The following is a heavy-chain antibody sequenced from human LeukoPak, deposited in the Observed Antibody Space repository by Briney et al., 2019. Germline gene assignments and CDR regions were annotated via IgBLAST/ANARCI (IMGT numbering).Heavy chain of an antibody. D-gene: IGHD3-22*01. CDR3: ARVGRNYDSSGYWFDY. V-gene: IGHV1-8*03. Sequence: ASVKVSCKASGYTFTSYDINWVRQATGQGLEWMGWMNPNSGNTGYAQKFQGRVTITRNTSRSTAYMALSSLRSEDTAVYYCARVGRNYDSSGYWFDYWGQGTLVTVSS. J-gene: IGHJ4*02. CDR2: MNPNSGNT. CDR1: GYTFTSYD.